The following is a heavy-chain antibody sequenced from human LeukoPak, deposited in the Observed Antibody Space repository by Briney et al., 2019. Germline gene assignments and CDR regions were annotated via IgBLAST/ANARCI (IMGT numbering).Heavy chain of an antibody. CDR2: ISYDGSNK. J-gene: IGHJ6*02. CDR3: ARDFLGYCSSTNCYEPYYYYGKDG. CDR1: GFTFSSYA. Sequence: GGSLRLSCAASGFTFSSYAMHWVRQAPGKGLEWVAVISYDGSNKYYADSVKGRFTISRDNSKNTLYLQMNSLRAEDTAAYYCARDFLGYCSSTNCYEPYYYYGKDGWGQGTTVTVSS. V-gene: IGHV3-30*04. D-gene: IGHD2-2*01.